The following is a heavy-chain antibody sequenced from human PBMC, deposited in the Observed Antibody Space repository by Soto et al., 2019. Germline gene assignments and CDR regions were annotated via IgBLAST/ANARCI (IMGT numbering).Heavy chain of an antibody. D-gene: IGHD6-13*01. J-gene: IGHJ4*02. V-gene: IGHV1-3*05. CDR1: GYTFTSYA. CDR3: ARGDQQGGGDY. CDR2: INAGNGNT. Sequence: QVQLVQSGAEEKKPGASVKVSCKASGYTFTSYAMHWVRQAPGQRLEWMGWINAGNGNTKYSQKFQGRVTITRDTSASTAYMGLSSLRSEDTAVYYWARGDQQGGGDYWGQGTLVTVSS.